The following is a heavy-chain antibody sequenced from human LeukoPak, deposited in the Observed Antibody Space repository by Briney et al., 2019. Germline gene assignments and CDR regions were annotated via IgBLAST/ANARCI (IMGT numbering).Heavy chain of an antibody. CDR2: INPNSGGT. D-gene: IGHD2-2*01. V-gene: IGHV1-2*02. Sequence: ASVKVSCKASGYTFTGYYMHWVRQAPGQGLEWMGWINPNSGGTNCAQKFQGRVTMTRDTSISTAYMELSRLRSDDTAVYYCARDIVVVPAAIPTECDYWGQGTLVTVSS. CDR1: GYTFTGYY. J-gene: IGHJ4*02. CDR3: ARDIVVVPAAIPTECDY.